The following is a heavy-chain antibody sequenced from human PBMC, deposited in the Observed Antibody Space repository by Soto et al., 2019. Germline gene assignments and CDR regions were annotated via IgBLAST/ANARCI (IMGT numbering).Heavy chain of an antibody. CDR2: ISAYNGNT. Sequence: GASVKVSCKASGYTFTSYGIGWVRQAPGQGLEWMGWISAYNGNTNYAQKLQGRVTMTTDTSTSTAYMELRSLRSDDTAVYYCARATYYDFWSGYYTVDWYYYYGMDVWGQGTTVTVSS. CDR1: GYTFTSYG. CDR3: ARATYYDFWSGYYTVDWYYYYGMDV. D-gene: IGHD3-3*01. V-gene: IGHV1-18*01. J-gene: IGHJ6*02.